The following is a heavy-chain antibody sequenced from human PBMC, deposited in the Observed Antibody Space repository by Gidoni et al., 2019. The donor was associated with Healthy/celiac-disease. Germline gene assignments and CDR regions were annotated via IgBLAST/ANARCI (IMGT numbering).Heavy chain of an antibody. D-gene: IGHD6-6*01. J-gene: IGHJ4*02. Sequence: EVQLVESGGGLVQPGRSLRLSCAASGFTFDDYAMHWVRQAPGKGLEWVSGISWNSGSIGYADSVKGRFTISRDNAKNSLYLQMNSLRAEDTALYYCAKDLMGSLNEYSSSSSLDYWGQGTLVTVSS. CDR1: GFTFDDYA. V-gene: IGHV3-9*01. CDR3: AKDLMGSLNEYSSSSSLDY. CDR2: ISWNSGSI.